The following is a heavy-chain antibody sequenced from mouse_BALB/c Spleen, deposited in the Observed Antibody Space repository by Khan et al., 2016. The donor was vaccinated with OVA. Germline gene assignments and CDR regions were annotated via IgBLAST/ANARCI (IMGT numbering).Heavy chain of an antibody. Sequence: VQLKQSGPELVKPGASVKISCKASGYSFTGYFMNWVMQSHGKSLEWIGRINPHIGETFYNQKFKGKATLTVDESSSTAHMELRILASEDSAVYYCARIYRSDFDYWGQGTTLTVSS. D-gene: IGHD1-1*01. CDR3: ARIYRSDFDY. J-gene: IGHJ2*01. V-gene: IGHV1-20*02. CDR2: INPHIGET. CDR1: GYSFTGYF.